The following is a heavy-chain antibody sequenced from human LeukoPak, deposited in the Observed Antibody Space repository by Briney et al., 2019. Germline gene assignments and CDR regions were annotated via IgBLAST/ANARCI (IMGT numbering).Heavy chain of an antibody. CDR2: ISSSSNYI. CDR1: GFTFSSYS. CDR3: ARESQLWLRNNWFDP. D-gene: IGHD5-18*01. V-gene: IGHV3-21*01. J-gene: IGHJ5*02. Sequence: GGSLRLSCAASGFTFSSYSMNWARQAPGKGLEWVSSISSSSNYIYYADSVKGRFTISRDNAKNSLYLQMNSLRAEDTAVYYCARESQLWLRNNWFDPWGQGTLVTVSS.